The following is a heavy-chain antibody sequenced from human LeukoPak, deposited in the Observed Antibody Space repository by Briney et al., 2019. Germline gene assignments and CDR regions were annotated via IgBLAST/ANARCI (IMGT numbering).Heavy chain of an antibody. Sequence: PSETLSLTCTVSGGSISSSHYYWGWIRQPPGKGLEWIGSIYYSGNTYYNLSLKSRVTISVDTSKNQFSLKLSSVTAADTAVYYCARRSGYSGYVNVFDIWGQGTMVTVSS. CDR1: GGSISSSHYY. CDR2: IYYSGNT. V-gene: IGHV4-39*01. D-gene: IGHD5-12*01. CDR3: ARRSGYSGYVNVFDI. J-gene: IGHJ3*02.